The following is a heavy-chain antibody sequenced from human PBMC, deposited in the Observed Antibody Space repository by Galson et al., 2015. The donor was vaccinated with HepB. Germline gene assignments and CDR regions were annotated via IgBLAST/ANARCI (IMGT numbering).Heavy chain of an antibody. Sequence: SVKVSCKASGYTFTGYYMHWVRQAPGQGLEWMGRINPNSGGTNYAQKFQGRVTMTRDTSISTAYMELSRLRSDDTAVYYCARDTPISSGWPQEDAFDIWGQGTMVTVSS. D-gene: IGHD6-19*01. V-gene: IGHV1-2*06. J-gene: IGHJ3*02. CDR1: GYTFTGYY. CDR2: INPNSGGT. CDR3: ARDTPISSGWPQEDAFDI.